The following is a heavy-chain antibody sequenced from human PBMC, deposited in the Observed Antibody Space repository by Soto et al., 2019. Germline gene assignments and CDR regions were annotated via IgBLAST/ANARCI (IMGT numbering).Heavy chain of an antibody. V-gene: IGHV4-34*01. CDR3: ARAPDYYYMDV. CDR2: INHSGST. Sequence: SETLSLTCAVYGGSFSGYYWSWIRQPPGKGLEWIGEINHSGSTNYNPSLKSRVTISVDTSKNQFLLKLSSVTAADTAVYYCARAPDYYYMDVWGKGTTVTVSS. CDR1: GGSFSGYY. J-gene: IGHJ6*03. D-gene: IGHD2-2*01.